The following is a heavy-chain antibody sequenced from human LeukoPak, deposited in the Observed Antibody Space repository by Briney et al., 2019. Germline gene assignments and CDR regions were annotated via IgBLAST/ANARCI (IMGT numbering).Heavy chain of an antibody. J-gene: IGHJ5*02. CDR1: GFTFSSYA. CDR3: ARDLFAGGELRIEQQLLGNWFDP. Sequence: GGSLRLSCAASGFTFSSYAMSWVRPAPGKGLEWVSAISSGGRTFYADSVKGRFTISRDNTKNTLFLQMNSLRAEDTAVYYCARDLFAGGELRIEQQLLGNWFDPWGQGTLVTVSS. V-gene: IGHV3-23*01. CDR2: ISSGGRT. D-gene: IGHD6-13*01.